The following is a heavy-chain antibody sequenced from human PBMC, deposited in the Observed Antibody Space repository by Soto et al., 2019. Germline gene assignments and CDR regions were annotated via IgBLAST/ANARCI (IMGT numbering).Heavy chain of an antibody. CDR1: GYSFAGYW. CDR3: ARREGADTAIQAGIYYYNMDV. D-gene: IGHD2-2*02. CDR2: IDPSDSQT. Sequence: GESLKISCKGSGYSFAGYWITWVRQKPGKGLEWMGRIDPSDSQTYYSPSFRGHVTISATKSITTVFLQWSSLRASDTAMYYCARREGADTAIQAGIYYYNMDVWGQGTTVTVSS. V-gene: IGHV5-10-1*01. J-gene: IGHJ6*02.